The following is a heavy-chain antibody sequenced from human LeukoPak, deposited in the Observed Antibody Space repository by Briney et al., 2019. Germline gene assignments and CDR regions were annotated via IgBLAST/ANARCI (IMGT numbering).Heavy chain of an antibody. CDR1: GFTFSSYW. J-gene: IGHJ4*02. Sequence: GGSLRLSCAASGFTFSSYWMSWVRQAPGKGLEWVANIKQDGSEKYYVDSVKGRFTISRDNAKNSLYLQMNSLRAEDTAVYYCARDARIFGVVRGTDYWGQGTLVTVSS. V-gene: IGHV3-7*01. CDR3: ARDARIFGVVRGTDY. CDR2: IKQDGSEK. D-gene: IGHD3-3*01.